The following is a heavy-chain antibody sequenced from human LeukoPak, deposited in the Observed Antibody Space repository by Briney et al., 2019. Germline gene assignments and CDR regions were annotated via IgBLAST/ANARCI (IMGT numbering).Heavy chain of an antibody. Sequence: ASVKVSCKASGYTFTEYYMHLVRLAPGQGLEWMGRINPKSGASNYAQKFRGRVTMTRDTTITTAHMELTGLRSDDTAVYYCARGHMSTWFDFDYWGQGTLVTVSS. CDR1: GYTFTEYY. CDR2: INPKSGAS. CDR3: ARGHMSTWFDFDY. J-gene: IGHJ4*02. D-gene: IGHD6-13*01. V-gene: IGHV1-2*06.